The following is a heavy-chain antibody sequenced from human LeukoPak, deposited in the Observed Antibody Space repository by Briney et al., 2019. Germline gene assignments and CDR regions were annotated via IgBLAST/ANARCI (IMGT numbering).Heavy chain of an antibody. D-gene: IGHD2-15*01. CDR3: AREALTGSWHWFDP. J-gene: IGHJ5*02. CDR1: GFTFSRNS. V-gene: IGHV3-30-3*01. CDR2: ISYDGNNK. Sequence: GRSLRLSRAVSGFTFSRNSMHWVRQAPGKGLEWVADISYDGNNKHYADSVKGRFTISRDNSKNTLYLQMNSLRPEDTAVYFCAREALTGSWHWFDPWGQGTLVTVSS.